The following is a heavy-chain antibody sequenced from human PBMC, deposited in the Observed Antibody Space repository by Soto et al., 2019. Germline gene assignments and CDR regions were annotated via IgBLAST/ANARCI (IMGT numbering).Heavy chain of an antibody. CDR3: VSDRGYGHASVPYS. CDR1: GFTFTSYG. Sequence: QAHLVESGGGVVQPGRSLRLSCAASGFTFTSYGMHWVRQAPGTRLEWSAVISYDGGLPHYADSVKGRFTISRDNSKNMVLLQRNSLRAEDTAVYYCVSDRGYGHASVPYSWGQGTLVSVSS. CDR2: ISYDGGLP. D-gene: IGHD5-18*01. J-gene: IGHJ4*02. V-gene: IGHV3-30*03.